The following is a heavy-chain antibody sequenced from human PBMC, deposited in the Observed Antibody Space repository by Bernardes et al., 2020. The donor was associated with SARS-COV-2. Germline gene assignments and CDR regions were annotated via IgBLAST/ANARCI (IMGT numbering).Heavy chain of an antibody. CDR3: ARRISGYEAFDN. CDR1: GYRFTNNW. V-gene: IGHV5-51*01. D-gene: IGHD5-12*01. Sequence: GESLKISCKGSGYRFTNNWIVWVRQMPGKGLEWMGIISPGDSDTRYSPSLQGQVTISADKSTNTAFLQWSSLRASDTAMYYCARRISGYEAFDNWGQGTQVTVSS. CDR2: ISPGDSDT. J-gene: IGHJ4*02.